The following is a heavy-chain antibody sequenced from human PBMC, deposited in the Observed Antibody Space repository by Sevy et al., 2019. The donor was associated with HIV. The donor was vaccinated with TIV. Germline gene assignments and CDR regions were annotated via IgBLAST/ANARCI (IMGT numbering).Heavy chain of an antibody. J-gene: IGHJ4*02. CDR1: GGTFSSYG. CDR2: IIPILGTV. V-gene: IGHV1-69*13. CDR3: ARGGGNGWYYFDY. Sequence: ASVKVSCKASGGTFSSYGISWVRQAPGQGLEWMGGIIPILGTVNYAQKFQGRVTITADESTTTAYMELSRLRSEDTAVYYCARGGGNGWYYFDYWGQETLVTVSS. D-gene: IGHD6-19*01.